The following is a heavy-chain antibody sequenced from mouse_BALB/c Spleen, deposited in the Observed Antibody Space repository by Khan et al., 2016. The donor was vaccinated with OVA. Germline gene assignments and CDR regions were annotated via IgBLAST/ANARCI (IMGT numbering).Heavy chain of an antibody. CDR2: IGPGSGSA. CDR3: ASANYYGRGLYAMDY. CDR1: GYTFTSYW. D-gene: IGHD1-1*01. J-gene: IGHJ4*01. V-gene: IGHV1S41*01. Sequence: DLVEPGASVKLSCKASGYTFTSYWINWIKERPGQGLEWIGQIGPGSGSAYYNELFKGKATLTVDTSSSTVYIQLSSLSSEYSAVYFCASANYYGRGLYAMDYWGQGTSVTVSS.